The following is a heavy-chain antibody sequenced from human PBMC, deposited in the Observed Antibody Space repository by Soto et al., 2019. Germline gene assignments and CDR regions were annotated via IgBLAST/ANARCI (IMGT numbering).Heavy chain of an antibody. CDR3: ARAGYSSSWYYFDY. CDR2: ISYDGSNK. Sequence: GGSVRLSCAASGLTFSSYAMHWVRQAPGKGLEWVAVISYDGSNKYYADSVKGRFTISRDNSKNTLYLQMNSLRAEDTAVHYCARAGYSSSWYYFDYWGQGTLVTVSS. D-gene: IGHD6-13*01. V-gene: IGHV3-30-3*01. CDR1: GLTFSSYA. J-gene: IGHJ4*02.